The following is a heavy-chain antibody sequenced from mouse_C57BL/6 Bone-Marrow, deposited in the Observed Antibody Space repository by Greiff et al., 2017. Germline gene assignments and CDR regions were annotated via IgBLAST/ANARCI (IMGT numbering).Heavy chain of an antibody. D-gene: IGHD2-4*01. CDR3: TKSIYYDYDAWFAY. V-gene: IGHV1-15*01. CDR1: GYTFTDYE. J-gene: IGHJ3*01. CDR2: IDPETGGT. Sequence: VQLVESGAELVRPGASVTLSCKASGYTFTDYEMHWVKQTPVHGLEWIGAIDPETGGTAYNQKFKGKAILTADKSSSTAYMELRSLTSEDSAVYYCTKSIYYDYDAWFAYWGQGTLVTVSA.